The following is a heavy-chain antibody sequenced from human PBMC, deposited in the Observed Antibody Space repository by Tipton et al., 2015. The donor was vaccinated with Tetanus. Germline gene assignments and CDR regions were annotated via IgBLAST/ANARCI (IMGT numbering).Heavy chain of an antibody. Sequence: SLRLSCTASGFTFSDYYMSWIRQTPGKGLEWVSYISTNGGTIYYADSVKGRFTISRDNAKNSLYLQMYSLRAEDSAVYYCARGQMYFPYWGQGTLVTVSS. D-gene: IGHD2-8*01. J-gene: IGHJ4*02. V-gene: IGHV3-11*01. CDR3: ARGQMYFPY. CDR1: GFTFSDYY. CDR2: ISTNGGTI.